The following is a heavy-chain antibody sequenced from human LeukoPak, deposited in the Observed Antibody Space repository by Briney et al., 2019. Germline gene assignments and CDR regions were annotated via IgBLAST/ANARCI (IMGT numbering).Heavy chain of an antibody. Sequence: PGGSLRLSCAASGFTFSFYNMNWVRQAPGKGPEWLSLISSDSSITHYGDSVKGRLTISRDDAHNSLFLQMDSLRAEDTAVYYCARVPDFWTGYLDYWGQGTLVTVSS. CDR3: ARVPDFWTGYLDY. CDR1: GFTFSFYN. CDR2: ISSDSSIT. D-gene: IGHD3/OR15-3a*01. V-gene: IGHV3-48*04. J-gene: IGHJ4*02.